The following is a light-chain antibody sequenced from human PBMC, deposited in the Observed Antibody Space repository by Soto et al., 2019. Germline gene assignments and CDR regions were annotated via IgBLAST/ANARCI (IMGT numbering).Light chain of an antibody. Sequence: DIVMTQSPLSLPVTPGEPASISCRSSQSLLHTNGYNYLDWYVQKPGQSPQLLIYLGSNRASGVPDRFSGSVSGTDFTLKINRVEAEDVGVYYCLQVLQTPYTFGPGTKVEIK. CDR2: LGS. CDR3: LQVLQTPYT. CDR1: QSLLHTNGYNY. V-gene: IGKV2-28*01. J-gene: IGKJ3*01.